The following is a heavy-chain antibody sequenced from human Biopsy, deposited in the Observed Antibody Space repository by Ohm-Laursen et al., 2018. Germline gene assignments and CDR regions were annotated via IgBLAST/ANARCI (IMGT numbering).Heavy chain of an antibody. Sequence: TLSLTCVVSGGSISGYHWSWTRKSPGKALEWLAYIPYPGGITSNPSLNGRATMSLDTSKNQFFLRLIYVTAADTAVYYCTRMPHFDYWGQGILVTVSS. CDR1: GGSISGYH. CDR2: IPYPGGI. D-gene: IGHD2-2*01. V-gene: IGHV4-59*01. J-gene: IGHJ4*02. CDR3: TRMPHFDY.